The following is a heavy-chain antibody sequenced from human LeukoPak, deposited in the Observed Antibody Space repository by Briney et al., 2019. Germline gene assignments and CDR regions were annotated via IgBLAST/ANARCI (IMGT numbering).Heavy chain of an antibody. V-gene: IGHV3-7*01. Sequence: GGSLRLSCAASGFTFSDHYMDWVRQAPGKGLEWVANIKQDGSEKYYVDSVKGRFTISRDNAKNSLYLQMNSLRAEDTAVYYCARLRGYSYGKLDYWGQGTLVTVSS. CDR3: ARLRGYSYGKLDY. CDR2: IKQDGSEK. CDR1: GFTFSDHY. D-gene: IGHD5-18*01. J-gene: IGHJ4*02.